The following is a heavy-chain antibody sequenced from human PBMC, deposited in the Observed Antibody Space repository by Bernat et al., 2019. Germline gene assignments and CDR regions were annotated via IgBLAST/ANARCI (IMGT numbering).Heavy chain of an antibody. V-gene: IGHV3-30*18. CDR2: ISYDGRDK. J-gene: IGHJ4*02. D-gene: IGHD6-19*01. Sequence: QVQLVESGGGVVQPGTSLRLSCAASGFTFSSYGMHWVRQAPGKGLEWVALISYDGRDKYYVDFVKGRFTISRDNSKNTLDLQMNSMRDEDTAVYHCVETEGWLVSRPPFDYWGQGTLVTVSS. CDR3: VETEGWLVSRPPFDY. CDR1: GFTFSSYG.